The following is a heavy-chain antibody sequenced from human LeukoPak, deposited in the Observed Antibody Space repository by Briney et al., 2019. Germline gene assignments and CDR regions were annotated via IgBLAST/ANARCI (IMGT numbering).Heavy chain of an antibody. D-gene: IGHD3-22*01. J-gene: IGHJ4*02. Sequence: GGSPRLSCVASGFTVSSNYMSWVRQAPGKGLEWVSVIYSGGSTYYADSVKGRFTISRDNSKNTLYLQMNSLRAEDTAVYYCARDSLEDGYDYWGQGTLVTVSS. CDR3: ARDSLEDGYDY. CDR1: GFTVSSNY. V-gene: IGHV3-53*01. CDR2: IYSGGST.